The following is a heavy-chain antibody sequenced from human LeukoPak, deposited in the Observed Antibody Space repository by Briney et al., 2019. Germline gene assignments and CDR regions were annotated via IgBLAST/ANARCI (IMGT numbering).Heavy chain of an antibody. CDR2: ISSSSYI. J-gene: IGHJ4*02. Sequence: GGSLRLSCAASGFTFSSYSMNWVRQAPGKGLEWVSSISSSSYIYYADSVKGRFTISRDNAKNSLYLQMNSLRAEDTAVYYCAREVSSSGWLVIFDYWGQGTLVTVSS. D-gene: IGHD6-19*01. CDR1: GFTFSSYS. V-gene: IGHV3-21*01. CDR3: AREVSSSGWLVIFDY.